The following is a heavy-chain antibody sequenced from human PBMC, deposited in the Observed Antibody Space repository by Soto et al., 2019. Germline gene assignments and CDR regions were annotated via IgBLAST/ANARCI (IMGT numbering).Heavy chain of an antibody. V-gene: IGHV1-2*02. Sequence: ASVKVSCKASGYTFTGHYLHWARQAPGQGLEWMGWINPNSGGTNYTQKFQGRVTITGDKSMSTAYMELSSLRSDDTAVYNCAVDLRFLNTWGQGTLVTVSS. CDR1: GYTFTGHY. D-gene: IGHD3-3*01. CDR3: AVDLRFLNT. J-gene: IGHJ4*02. CDR2: INPNSGGT.